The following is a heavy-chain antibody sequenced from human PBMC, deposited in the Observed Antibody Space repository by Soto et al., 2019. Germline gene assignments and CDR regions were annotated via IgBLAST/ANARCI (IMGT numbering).Heavy chain of an antibody. D-gene: IGHD4-17*01. Sequence: EVQLVESGGGLIQPGGSLRLSCAASGFSVSDNYMNWVRQAPGKGLQWVSLLYAGGATFYADSVKGRFTISRDSSKNTLYLKMDSLRAADTAVYYCAGQRDNGYGDPNDARDIWGQGTVVSVSS. CDR1: GFSVSDNY. CDR2: LYAGGAT. CDR3: AGQRDNGYGDPNDARDI. V-gene: IGHV3-53*01. J-gene: IGHJ3*02.